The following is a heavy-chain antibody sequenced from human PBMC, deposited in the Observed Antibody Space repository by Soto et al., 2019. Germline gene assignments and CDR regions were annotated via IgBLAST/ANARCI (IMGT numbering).Heavy chain of an antibody. CDR3: ARGRDWFDT. D-gene: IGHD1-26*01. CDR2: IVNTGSRYQSEST. Sequence: QLLLQESASGPVKPSQTLSLTCAVSGASVSSAGSSWTWTRQSPGKGLEWIGYIVNTGSRYQSESTSYDPPLESRVTISVDKSNNQVSLRLTSVPAADTAVYFCARGRDWFDTWGQGTLVTVSS. CDR1: GASVSSAGSS. J-gene: IGHJ5*02. V-gene: IGHV4-30-2*06.